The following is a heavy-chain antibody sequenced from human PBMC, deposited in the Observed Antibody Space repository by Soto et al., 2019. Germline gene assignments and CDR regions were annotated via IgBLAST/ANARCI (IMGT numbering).Heavy chain of an antibody. J-gene: IGHJ4*02. CDR1: GFTFSSYW. Sequence: EVQLVESGGGLVQPGGSLRLSCAASGFTFSSYWMSWVRQAPGKGLEWVANIKQDGSEKYYVDSVKGRFTISRDNAKNSLYLEMNSLGAEDTAVYYCAGVGGVPQYYDFWRGYRTGGSFDYWGQGTLVTLSS. D-gene: IGHD3-3*01. CDR3: AGVGGVPQYYDFWRGYRTGGSFDY. CDR2: IKQDGSEK. V-gene: IGHV3-7*01.